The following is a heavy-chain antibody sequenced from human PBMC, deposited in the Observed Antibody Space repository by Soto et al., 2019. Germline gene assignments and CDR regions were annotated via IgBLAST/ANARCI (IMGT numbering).Heavy chain of an antibody. Sequence: SETLSLTCTVSGGSITTGTFYWGWIRQPPGKGLEYIGSIYYSGGTYYHPSLKSRVTISVDTSKNQFSLRLSSVTAADTAVYYCARRTNSAILKYWGQGTLVTVSS. V-gene: IGHV4-39*01. J-gene: IGHJ4*02. CDR1: GGSITTGTFY. CDR2: IYYSGGT. D-gene: IGHD2-8*01. CDR3: ARRTNSAILKY.